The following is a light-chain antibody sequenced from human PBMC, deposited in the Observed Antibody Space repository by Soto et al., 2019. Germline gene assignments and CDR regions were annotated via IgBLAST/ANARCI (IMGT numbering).Light chain of an antibody. CDR3: SSYTSSSTPYV. CDR1: SSDVGGYNY. CDR2: EVS. V-gene: IGLV2-14*01. Sequence: QSALTQPASESGSPGQSITISCTGTSSDVGGYNYVSWYQQNPGKAPKLMIYEVSNRPSGVSNRFSGSKSGNTASLTISGLQAEDEADYYCSSYTSSSTPYVFGTGTKVTVL. J-gene: IGLJ1*01.